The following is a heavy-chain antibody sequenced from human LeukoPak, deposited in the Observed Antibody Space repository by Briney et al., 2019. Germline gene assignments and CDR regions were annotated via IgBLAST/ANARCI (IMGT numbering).Heavy chain of an antibody. CDR3: ARPRTIAAAGIFGAFDY. V-gene: IGHV3-23*01. J-gene: IGHJ4*02. Sequence: PGGSLRLSCAASGFTFSSYAMSWVRQAPGRGLEWVSAISGSGDSTYYADSVKGRFTISRDNSKNTLYLQMNSLRPEDTALYYCARPRTIAAAGIFGAFDYWGQGTLVTVSS. D-gene: IGHD6-13*01. CDR1: GFTFSSYA. CDR2: ISGSGDST.